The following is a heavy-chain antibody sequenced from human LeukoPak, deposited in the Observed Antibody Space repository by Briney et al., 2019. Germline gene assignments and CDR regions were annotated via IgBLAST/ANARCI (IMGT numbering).Heavy chain of an antibody. CDR2: IYYSGST. D-gene: IGHD3-3*01. Sequence: SETLSLTCNVSGGSISSYYWSWIRQPPGKGLEWIRYIYYSGSTNYNPSLKSRVSISMDTSKNQFSLNLKFVTAADTAVYYCARVRSGSHFDYWGQGTLVTVSS. J-gene: IGHJ4*02. CDR3: ARVRSGSHFDY. CDR1: GGSISSYY. V-gene: IGHV4-59*01.